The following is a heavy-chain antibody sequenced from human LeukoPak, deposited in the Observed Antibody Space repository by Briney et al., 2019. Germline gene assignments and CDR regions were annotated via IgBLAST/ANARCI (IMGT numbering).Heavy chain of an antibody. CDR3: ARGGYYYDSSGSMDYYYGMDV. CDR2: IWYDGSNK. CDR1: GFTFSSYG. D-gene: IGHD3-22*01. J-gene: IGHJ6*02. Sequence: GGSLRLSCAASGFTFSSYGMHWVRQAPGKGLEWVAVIWYDGSNKYYADSVKGRFTISRDNSKNTLYLQMNSLRAEDTAVYYCARGGYYYDSSGSMDYYYGMDVWGQGTTVTVSS. V-gene: IGHV3-33*01.